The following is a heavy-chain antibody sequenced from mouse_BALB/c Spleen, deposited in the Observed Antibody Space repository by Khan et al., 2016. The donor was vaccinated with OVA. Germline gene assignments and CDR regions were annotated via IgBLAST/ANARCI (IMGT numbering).Heavy chain of an antibody. D-gene: IGHD4-1*01. Sequence: EVKLLESGGGLVQPGGSLKLSCAASGFDFSRYWMSWVRQAPGKGLEWIGEINPDSSTINYTPSLKDKFIISRDNAQNTLYRQMGKVVSEDTARYYCARNWDVGFAYWGQGTLVTVSA. CDR3: ARNWDVGFAY. J-gene: IGHJ3*01. CDR1: GFDFSRYW. CDR2: INPDSSTI. V-gene: IGHV4-1*02.